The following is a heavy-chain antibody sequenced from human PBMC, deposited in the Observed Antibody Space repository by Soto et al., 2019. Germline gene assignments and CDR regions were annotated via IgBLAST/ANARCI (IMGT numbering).Heavy chain of an antibody. Sequence: EWIGWIVVGSGNTNYAQKFQERVTITRDMSTSTAYMELSSLRSEDTAVYYCAAIYFYILGTMQDVISICGQGSLVPGSS. V-gene: IGHV1-58*01. D-gene: IGHD3-9*01. CDR3: AAIYFYILGTMQDVISI. J-gene: IGHJ3*02. CDR2: IVVGSGNT.